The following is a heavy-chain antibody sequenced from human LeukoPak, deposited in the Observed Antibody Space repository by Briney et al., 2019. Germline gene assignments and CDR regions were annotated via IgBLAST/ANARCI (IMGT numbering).Heavy chain of an antibody. Sequence: GESLRLSCAASGFTFSSYSMNWVRQAPGKGLEWVSSISSSSSYIYYADSVKGRFTISRDNAKNSLYLQMNSLRAEDTAVYYCAREMGSSYYDSSGYYGFFDYWGQGTLVTVSS. V-gene: IGHV3-21*01. CDR2: ISSSSSYI. CDR1: GFTFSSYS. J-gene: IGHJ4*02. D-gene: IGHD3-22*01. CDR3: AREMGSSYYDSSGYYGFFDY.